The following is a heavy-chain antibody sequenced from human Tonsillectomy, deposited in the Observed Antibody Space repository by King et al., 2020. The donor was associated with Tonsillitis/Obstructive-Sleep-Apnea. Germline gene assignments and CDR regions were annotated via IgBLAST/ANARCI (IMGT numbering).Heavy chain of an antibody. D-gene: IGHD2-2*01. CDR1: GGSISSYY. Sequence: VQLQESGPGLVKPSETLSLTCTVSGGSISSYYWSWIRQHPGKGLEWIGYIDYSGSTNYNPSLKSRVTISVDTSKNQFSLKLRSVTAADTAVYYCARAIGVVPAAMGYYYYVMYVWGRGTTVTVSS. V-gene: IGHV4-59*08. CDR2: IDYSGST. J-gene: IGHJ6*02. CDR3: ARAIGVVPAAMGYYYYVMYV.